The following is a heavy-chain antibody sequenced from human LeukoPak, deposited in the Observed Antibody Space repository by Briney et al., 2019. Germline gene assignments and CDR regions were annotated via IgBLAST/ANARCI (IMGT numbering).Heavy chain of an antibody. V-gene: IGHV3-23*01. Sequence: GGTLRLSCAASGFTFSSYGMSWVRQAPGKGLEWVSAISGSGGSTYYADSVKGRFTISRDNSKNTLYLQMNSLRAEDTAVYYCAKAYGDMITSGGVISYLHYFDYWDQGTLVTVSS. CDR1: GFTFSSYG. J-gene: IGHJ4*02. D-gene: IGHD3-16*02. CDR3: AKAYGDMITSGGVISYLHYFDY. CDR2: ISGSGGST.